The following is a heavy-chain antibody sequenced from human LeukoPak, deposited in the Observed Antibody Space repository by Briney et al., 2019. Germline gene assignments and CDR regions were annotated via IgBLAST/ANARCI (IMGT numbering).Heavy chain of an antibody. V-gene: IGHV3-30-3*01. Sequence: GGSLRLSCAASGFTFSIYAMHWVRQAPGKGLEWVAVISYDGSNKYYADSVKGRFTISRDNSKNTLYLQMNSLRAEDTAVYYCARCKGVPYGMDVWGQGTTVTVSS. J-gene: IGHJ6*02. CDR1: GFTFSIYA. CDR3: ARCKGVPYGMDV. CDR2: ISYDGSNK.